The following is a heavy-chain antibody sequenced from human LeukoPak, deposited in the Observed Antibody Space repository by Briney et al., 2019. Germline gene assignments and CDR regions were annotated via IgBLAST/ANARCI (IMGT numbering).Heavy chain of an antibody. D-gene: IGHD3-16*01. V-gene: IGHV3-23*01. Sequence: PGGSLTLSCAASGFTFSSYAMTWLRQAPGKGLEGVSSISGGGGSSYSEDSVKGRITISRDNSKKTLYMQMNSLRAEARAVYYCTKRRGGLIDAFDIWGRGTMVTVSS. CDR3: TKRRGGLIDAFDI. J-gene: IGHJ3*02. CDR2: ISGGGGSS. CDR1: GFTFSSYA.